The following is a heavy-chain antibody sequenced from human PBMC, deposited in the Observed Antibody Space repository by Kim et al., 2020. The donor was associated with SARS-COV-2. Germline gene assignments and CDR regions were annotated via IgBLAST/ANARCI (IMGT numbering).Heavy chain of an antibody. Sequence: GGSLRLSCAASGFTFSTYWMTWVRQAPGKGLEWVANINQGGTEKYYVDSVKGRFTISRDNAKNSLFLDVNSLRVEDTAVYYCARTHYGDYVWGQGTRVT. CDR1: GFTFSTYW. J-gene: IGHJ4*02. D-gene: IGHD4-17*01. V-gene: IGHV3-7*01. CDR2: INQGGTEK. CDR3: ARTHYGDYV.